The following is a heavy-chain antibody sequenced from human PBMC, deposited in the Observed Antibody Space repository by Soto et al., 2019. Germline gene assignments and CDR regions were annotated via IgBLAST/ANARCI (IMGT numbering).Heavy chain of an antibody. CDR3: ARDLRGSGWYDY. J-gene: IGHJ4*02. V-gene: IGHV1-3*05. D-gene: IGHD6-19*01. CDR2: INSVNGDT. CDR1: GYTFTNYA. Sequence: QVQLVQSGAEEKKPGASVKVSCKASGYTFTNYAMHWVRQAPGQSLKWMGWINSVNGDTIYSQKLQGRVTITRDTSASTSYMELNSLRSEDTAVYYCARDLRGSGWYDYWGQGTLVTVSS.